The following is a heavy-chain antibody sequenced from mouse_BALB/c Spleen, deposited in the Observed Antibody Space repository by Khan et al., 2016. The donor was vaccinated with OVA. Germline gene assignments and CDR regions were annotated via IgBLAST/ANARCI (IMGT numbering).Heavy chain of an antibody. J-gene: IGHJ4*01. CDR1: GYTFTNYG. Sequence: QIQLVQSGPELKKPGETVKISCKASGYTFTNYGMNWMKQAPGKGLKWMGWINTYTGEPTYADDFKGRFAFSFETSASTAYLQINNLKNEDTATYFCARPPYFSYVMAYWGQGTSGTVSS. CDR3: ARPPYFSYVMAY. D-gene: IGHD2-10*01. CDR2: INTYTGEP. V-gene: IGHV9-3-1*01.